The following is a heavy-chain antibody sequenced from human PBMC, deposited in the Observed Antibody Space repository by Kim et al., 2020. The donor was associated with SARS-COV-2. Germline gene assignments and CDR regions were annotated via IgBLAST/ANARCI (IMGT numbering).Heavy chain of an antibody. D-gene: IGHD4-17*01. CDR2: INHSGST. J-gene: IGHJ6*02. Sequence: SETLSLTCAVYGGSFSGYYWSWIRQPPGKGLEWIGEINHSGSTNYNPSLKSRVTISVDTSKNQCSLKLSSVTAADTAVYYCARGRGGTTVVTLGLGYYYYGMDVWGQGTTVTVSS. V-gene: IGHV4-34*01. CDR1: GGSFSGYY. CDR3: ARGRGGTTVVTLGLGYYYYGMDV.